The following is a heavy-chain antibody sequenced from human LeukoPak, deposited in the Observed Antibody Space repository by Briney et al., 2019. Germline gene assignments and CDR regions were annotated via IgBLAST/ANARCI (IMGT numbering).Heavy chain of an antibody. V-gene: IGHV3-23*01. D-gene: IGHD3-3*01. CDR2: ISGSGGST. J-gene: IGHJ6*02. Sequence: GGSLRLSCAASGFTFSSYAMSWVRQAPGKGLEWVSAISGSGGSTYYADSVKGRFTISRDNSKNTLYLQMNSLRAEDTAVYYCAKGLDYDFWSGYAHYGMGVWGQGTTVTVSS. CDR3: AKGLDYDFWSGYAHYGMGV. CDR1: GFTFSSYA.